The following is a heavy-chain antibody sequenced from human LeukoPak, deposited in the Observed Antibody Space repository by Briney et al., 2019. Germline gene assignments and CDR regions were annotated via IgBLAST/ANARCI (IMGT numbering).Heavy chain of an antibody. V-gene: IGHV3-30*18. J-gene: IGHJ4*02. D-gene: IGHD1-26*01. CDR2: ISYDGSNK. CDR3: AKEGVGATGGDY. CDR1: GFTFSSYG. Sequence: GGSLRLSCVASGFTFSSYGMHWVRQAPGKGLEWVAVISYDGSNKYYADSVEGRFTISRDNSKNTLYLQMNSLRAEDTAVYYCAKEGVGATGGDYWGQGTLVTVSS.